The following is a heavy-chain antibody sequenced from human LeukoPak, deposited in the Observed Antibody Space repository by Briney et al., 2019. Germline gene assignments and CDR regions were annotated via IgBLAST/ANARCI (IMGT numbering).Heavy chain of an antibody. D-gene: IGHD2-15*01. Sequence: ASVKVSCKASGYTFTSYYMHWVRQAPGQGLEWMGIINPSGGSTSYAQKFQGRVTMTRDMSTSTVYMELSSLRSEDTAVYYCARAQLLLKPFDYWGQGTLVTVSS. CDR3: ARAQLLLKPFDY. CDR1: GYTFTSYY. CDR2: INPSGGST. J-gene: IGHJ4*02. V-gene: IGHV1-46*01.